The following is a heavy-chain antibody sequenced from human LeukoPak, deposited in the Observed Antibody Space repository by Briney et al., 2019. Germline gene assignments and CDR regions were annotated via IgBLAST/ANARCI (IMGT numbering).Heavy chain of an antibody. Sequence: PGGSLRLSCAATGITVSSNYICLVRQAPGKGLEWVSVIYSGGSTYYADSVKGRFTISRDNSKNTLYLQMNSLRAEDTAVYYCARTGSNFDNWGQGTLFTVSS. CDR2: IYSGGST. J-gene: IGHJ4*02. CDR1: GITVSSNY. V-gene: IGHV3-53*01. D-gene: IGHD6-13*01. CDR3: ARTGSNFDN.